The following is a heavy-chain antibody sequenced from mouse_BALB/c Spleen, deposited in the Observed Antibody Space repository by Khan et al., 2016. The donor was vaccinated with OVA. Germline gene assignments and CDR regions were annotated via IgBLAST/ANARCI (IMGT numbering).Heavy chain of an antibody. J-gene: IGHJ2*01. Sequence: VRLQQSGPELVKPGASVKISCKASGYSFTGYFMNWVMQSHGKSLEWIGRINPHIGETFYNQKFKGKATLTVDESSSTAHMELRSLASEDSAVYYCARIYGSDFYYWGQGTTLTVSS. V-gene: IGHV1-20*02. CDR2: INPHIGET. D-gene: IGHD1-1*01. CDR3: ARIYGSDFYY. CDR1: GYSFTGYF.